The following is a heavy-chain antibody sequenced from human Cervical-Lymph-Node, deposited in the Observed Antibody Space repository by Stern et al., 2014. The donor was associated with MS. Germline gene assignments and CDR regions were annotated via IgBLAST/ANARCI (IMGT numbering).Heavy chain of an antibody. CDR2: ISAYNGNT. CDR1: GYTFTSYG. CDR3: ARGLLGSENAFDI. Sequence: VQLVQSGAEVKKPGASVKVSCKASGYTFTSYGISWVRQGPGKGLEWMGWISAYNGNTNYAQKLQGRDTMTTDTSTSTANMELRSLRSDDTAVYYCARGLLGSENAFDIWGQGTMVTVSS. V-gene: IGHV1-18*01. D-gene: IGHD2-15*01. J-gene: IGHJ3*02.